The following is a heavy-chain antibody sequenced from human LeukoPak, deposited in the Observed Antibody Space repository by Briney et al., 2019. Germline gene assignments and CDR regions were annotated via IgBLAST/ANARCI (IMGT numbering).Heavy chain of an antibody. CDR2: ISRRSESI. CDR1: GFTFSSYS. J-gene: IGHJ4*02. V-gene: IGHV3-21*06. D-gene: IGHD1-26*01. Sequence: GGSLRLSCAASGFTFSSYSMNWVRQVPGKGLEWVSSISRRSESISYADSVKGRFTISRDNAKSSLYLRMNSLRAGDTAVYYCAVVGALYYFDYWGQGTLVTVSS. CDR3: AVVGALYYFDY.